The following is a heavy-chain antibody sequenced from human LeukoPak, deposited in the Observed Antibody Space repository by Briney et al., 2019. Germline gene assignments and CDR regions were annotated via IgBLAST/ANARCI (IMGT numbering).Heavy chain of an antibody. CDR2: INDSGST. CDR1: GGSFSSYY. CDR3: ARRGYYKGSGSYYYGIRNLLFDF. Sequence: SETLSLTCAVYGGSFSSYYWSWIRQPPGKGLEWIGAINDSGSTNYNPYFKHRVTIIVDKSTNQVPLQLSSVHAADKTVYYYARRGYYKGSGSYYYGIRNLLFDFWGKGTLVTVSS. V-gene: IGHV4-34*01. D-gene: IGHD3-10*01. J-gene: IGHJ4*02.